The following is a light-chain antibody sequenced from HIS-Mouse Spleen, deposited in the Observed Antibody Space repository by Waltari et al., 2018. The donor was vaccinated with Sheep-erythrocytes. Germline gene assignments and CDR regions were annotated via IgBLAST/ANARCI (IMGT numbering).Light chain of an antibody. V-gene: IGLV3-1*01. CDR1: KSGDKY. CDR3: QAWDSSTAWV. CDR2: QDS. Sequence: SYELTQPPSASVSPGQTASITCSGDKSGDKYACWYQQKPGQSPVLVIYQDSKRPSGIPERFSGSNSGNTATLTISGTQAMDEADYYCQAWDSSTAWVFGGGTKLTVL. J-gene: IGLJ3*02.